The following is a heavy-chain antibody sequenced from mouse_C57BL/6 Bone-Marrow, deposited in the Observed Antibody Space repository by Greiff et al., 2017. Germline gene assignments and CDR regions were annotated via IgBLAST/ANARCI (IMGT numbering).Heavy chain of an antibody. J-gene: IGHJ2*01. CDR3: ARAPYFDY. CDR1: GYSITSGYY. CDR2: ISYDGSN. Sequence: EVHLVESGPGLVKPSQSLSLTCSVTGYSITSGYYWNWIRQFPGNKLEWMGYISYDGSNNYNPSLKNRISITRDTSKNQFFLKLNSVTTEDTATYYCARAPYFDYWGQGTTLTVSS. V-gene: IGHV3-6*01.